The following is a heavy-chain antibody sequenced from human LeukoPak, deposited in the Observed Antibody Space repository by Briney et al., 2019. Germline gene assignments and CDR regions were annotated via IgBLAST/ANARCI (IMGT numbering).Heavy chain of an antibody. CDR1: GGSFSGYY. V-gene: IGHV4-34*01. CDR3: ARRADYYDFWSGYYRSYGMDV. CDR2: INHSGST. Sequence: SETLSLTCAVYGGSFSGYYWSWIRQPPGKGLEWIGEINHSGSTNYNPSLKSRVTISVDTSKNQFSLKLSSVTAADTAVCYCARRADYYDFWSGYYRSYGMDVWGQGTTVTVSS. D-gene: IGHD3-3*01. J-gene: IGHJ6*02.